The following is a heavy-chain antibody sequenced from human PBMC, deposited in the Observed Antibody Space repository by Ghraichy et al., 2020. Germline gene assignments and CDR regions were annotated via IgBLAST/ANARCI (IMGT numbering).Heavy chain of an antibody. V-gene: IGHV4-34*01. Sequence: SETLSLTCAVYGGSFSGYYWSWIRQPPGKGLEWIGEINHSGSTNYNPSLKSRVTISVDTSKNQFSLKLSSVTAADTAVYYCAGNDYGDSPQAFDIWGQGTMVTASS. CDR2: INHSGST. J-gene: IGHJ3*02. CDR1: GGSFSGYY. CDR3: AGNDYGDSPQAFDI. D-gene: IGHD4-17*01.